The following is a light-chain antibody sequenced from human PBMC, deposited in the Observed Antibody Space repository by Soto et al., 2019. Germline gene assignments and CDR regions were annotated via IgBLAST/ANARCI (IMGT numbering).Light chain of an antibody. CDR3: QGFGTSLPLP. CDR2: GAS. J-gene: IGKJ4*01. Sequence: EIVLTQSPGTLSLSPGDRATLSCRASQSVSSNYLAWYQQKPGQAPRLLIYGASSRATGIPDRFSGSGSGNDFPFPISQLGPEIFGVYFCQGFGTSLPLPFGGGTKGENK. V-gene: IGKV3-20*01. CDR1: QSVSSNY.